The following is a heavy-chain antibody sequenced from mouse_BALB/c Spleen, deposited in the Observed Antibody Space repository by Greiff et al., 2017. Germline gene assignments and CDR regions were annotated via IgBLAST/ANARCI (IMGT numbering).Heavy chain of an antibody. CDR2: INPSTGYT. D-gene: IGHD1-1*01. J-gene: IGHJ3*01. V-gene: IGHV1-7*01. CDR1: GYTFTSYW. CDR3: ARYDGSSSAWFAY. Sequence: QVHVKQSGAELAKPGASVKMSCKASGYTFTSYWMHWVKQRPGQGLEWIGYINPSTGYTEYNQKFKDKATLTADKSSSTAYMQLSSLTSEDSAVYYCARYDGSSSAWFAYWGQGTLVTVSA.